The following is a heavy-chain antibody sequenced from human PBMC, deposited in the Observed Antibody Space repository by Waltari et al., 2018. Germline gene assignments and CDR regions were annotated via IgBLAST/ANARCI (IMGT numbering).Heavy chain of an antibody. D-gene: IGHD2-2*01. CDR1: GFTFKSFS. Sequence: QVQLVQSGGGVVQPGTSLRLSCTASGFTFKSFSMFWVSQAPGRGLEWVSLISHDGAKEHYADSVKGRFTISRDSSKGALYLQMNNLRAEDTAVYFCAKSRSLFYYYALDVWGQGTTVVVSS. J-gene: IGHJ6*02. CDR3: AKSRSLFYYYALDV. V-gene: IGHV3-30*18. CDR2: ISHDGAKE.